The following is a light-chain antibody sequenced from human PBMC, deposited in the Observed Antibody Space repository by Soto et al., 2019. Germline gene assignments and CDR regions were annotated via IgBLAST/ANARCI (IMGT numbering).Light chain of an antibody. V-gene: IGKV1-9*01. J-gene: IGKJ4*01. CDR1: QGISSF. CDR3: QQVKSYPLN. Sequence: GDRVTITCRASQGISSFLAWYQQKPGKAPNFLIYAASTLQSGVQSRFSGSGSGTEFTLTISSLQPEDFATYYCQQVKSYPLNFGGGTKVEIK. CDR2: AAS.